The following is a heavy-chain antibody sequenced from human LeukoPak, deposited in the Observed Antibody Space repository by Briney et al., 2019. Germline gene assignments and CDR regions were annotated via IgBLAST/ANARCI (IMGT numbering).Heavy chain of an antibody. D-gene: IGHD6-13*01. CDR1: GGSVSSGSYY. Sequence: SETLSLTCTVSGGSVSSGSYYWSWKRQPPGKGLEVIRYIYYSGSTNHNPSLKSRVTIAVDTYKNQFSLKLSSVTAADTAVYYCARLGNWFDPWGQGTLVTVSS. CDR2: IYYSGST. CDR3: ARLGNWFDP. V-gene: IGHV4-61*01. J-gene: IGHJ5*02.